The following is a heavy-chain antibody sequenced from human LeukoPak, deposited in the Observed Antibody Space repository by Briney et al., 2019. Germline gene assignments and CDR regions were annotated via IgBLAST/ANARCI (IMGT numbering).Heavy chain of an antibody. V-gene: IGHV4-34*01. CDR2: INHSGST. D-gene: IGHD5-12*01. CDR1: GGSISSYY. Sequence: KTSETLSLTCTVSGGSISSYYWSWIRQPPGKGLEWIGEINHSGSTNYNPSLKSRVTISVDTSKNQFSLKLSSVTAADTAVYYCAREGRDIVATFFDYWGQGTLVTVSS. J-gene: IGHJ4*02. CDR3: AREGRDIVATFFDY.